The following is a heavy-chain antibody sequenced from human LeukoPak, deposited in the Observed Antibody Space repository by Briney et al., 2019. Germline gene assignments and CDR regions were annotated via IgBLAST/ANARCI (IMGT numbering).Heavy chain of an antibody. D-gene: IGHD1-1*01. CDR3: ARDRLQLQS. V-gene: IGHV4-59*01. CDR1: GDSISGYY. CDR2: ISFSGST. J-gene: IGHJ5*02. Sequence: SETLSLTCTVSGDSISGYYWSWIRQPPGKGLEWIGYISFSGSTNYNPSLKSRVTISVDTSKNQFSLKLSSVTAADTAVYYCARDRLQLQSWGQGTLVTVSS.